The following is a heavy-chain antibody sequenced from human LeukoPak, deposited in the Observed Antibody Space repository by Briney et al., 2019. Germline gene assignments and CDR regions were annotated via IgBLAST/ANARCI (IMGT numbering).Heavy chain of an antibody. CDR2: IDYTWNT. V-gene: IGHV4-59*08. CDR3: ARLDRPGGRTGDVFDI. J-gene: IGHJ3*02. CDR1: GGSISGYR. Sequence: SETLSLTCTVPGGSISGYRWSWFRQPPGKGLEWIGYIDYTWNTNYSPSLKSRVTMSLDMSKNQFSLEMNSVTAADTAMFYCARLDRPGGRTGDVFDIWGQGTMVTVSS. D-gene: IGHD3-22*01.